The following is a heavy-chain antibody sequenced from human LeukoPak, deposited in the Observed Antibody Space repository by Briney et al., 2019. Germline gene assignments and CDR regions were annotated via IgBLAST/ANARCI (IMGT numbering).Heavy chain of an antibody. J-gene: IGHJ5*02. CDR2: INQDGSDK. Sequence: GGSLRLSCAASGLTFSIHWMNWVRQAPGKGLECVANINQDGSDKYYVDSVKGRFTISRDNTKNSLYLQMNSLRAEDTAVYYCARVTLADYCSSTSCYASWFDPWGQGTLVTVSS. D-gene: IGHD2-2*01. CDR1: GLTFSIHW. CDR3: ARVTLADYCSSTSCYASWFDP. V-gene: IGHV3-7*04.